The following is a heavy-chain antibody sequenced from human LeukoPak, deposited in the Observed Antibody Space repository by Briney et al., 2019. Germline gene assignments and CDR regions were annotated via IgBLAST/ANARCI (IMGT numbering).Heavy chain of an antibody. Sequence: PGGSLRLSCAASGFSLSTFWMHWVRHAPGKGLVWVSRIDYDGTTTTYADSVKGRFTISRDNAKNSLYLQMNSLRAEDTAVYYCAELGITMIGGVWGKGTTVTISS. V-gene: IGHV3-74*01. J-gene: IGHJ6*04. CDR3: AELGITMIGGV. D-gene: IGHD3-10*02. CDR1: GFSLSTFW. CDR2: IDYDGTTT.